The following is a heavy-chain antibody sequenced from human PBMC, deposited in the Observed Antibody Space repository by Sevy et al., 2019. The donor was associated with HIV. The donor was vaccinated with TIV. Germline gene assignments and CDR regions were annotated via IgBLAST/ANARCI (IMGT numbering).Heavy chain of an antibody. D-gene: IGHD1-1*01. CDR1: GFTFSDAW. CDR2: IKSKTDSGTR. Sequence: GGSLRLSCATFGFTFSDAWMNWVRQAPGKGLEWVARIKSKTDSGTRDFAAPVKGRFSISRDDSKNTVYLQMTSLKDEDTGVYFCACGTGTSDFDHWGQGTLVTVSS. CDR3: ACGTGTSDFDH. V-gene: IGHV3-15*01. J-gene: IGHJ4*02.